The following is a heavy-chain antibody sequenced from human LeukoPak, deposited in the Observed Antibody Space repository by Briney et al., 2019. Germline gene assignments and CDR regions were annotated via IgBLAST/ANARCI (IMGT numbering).Heavy chain of an antibody. D-gene: IGHD4-11*01. CDR1: GYTFTGHY. CDR2: IIPNNGGT. CDR3: ATGDVTQGNPH. V-gene: IGHV1-2*02. Sequence: ASVKVSCKASGYTFTGHYIHWVRQAPGQGLEWMGWIIPNNGGTNYAQQFQGRVTMTKDTSISTAYMELTRLTSDDTAVYYCATGDVTQGNPHWGQGTLVIVSS. J-gene: IGHJ4*02.